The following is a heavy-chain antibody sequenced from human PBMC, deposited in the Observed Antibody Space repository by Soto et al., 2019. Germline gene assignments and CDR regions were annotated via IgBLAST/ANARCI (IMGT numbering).Heavy chain of an antibody. J-gene: IGHJ4*02. CDR2: INPNSGGT. V-gene: IGHV1-2*02. Sequence: ASVKVSCKASGYTFTGYYMHWVRLAPGQGLEWMGWINPNSGGTNYAQKFQGRVTMTRDTSISTAYMELSRLRSDDTAVYYCARVQYSSRKDLQYWGQGTLVTVSS. CDR1: GYTFTGYY. CDR3: ARVQYSSRKDLQY. D-gene: IGHD6-13*01.